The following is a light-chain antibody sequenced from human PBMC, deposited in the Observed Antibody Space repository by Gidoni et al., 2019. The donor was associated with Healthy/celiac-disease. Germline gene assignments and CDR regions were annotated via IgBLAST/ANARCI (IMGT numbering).Light chain of an antibody. CDR2: EGS. V-gene: IGLV2-23*01. Sequence: QSALTQPASESGSPGQSITISCTGTSRDVGSYNLVSWYQQHPGKAPKLMIYEGSKRPSGVSNRFSGSKSGNTASLTISGLQAEDEADYYCCSYAGSSTFYVFGTGTKVTVL. CDR3: CSYAGSSTFYV. J-gene: IGLJ1*01. CDR1: SRDVGSYNL.